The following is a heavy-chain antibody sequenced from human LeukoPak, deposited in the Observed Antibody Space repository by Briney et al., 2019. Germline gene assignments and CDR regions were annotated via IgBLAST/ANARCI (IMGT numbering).Heavy chain of an antibody. CDR1: EFTFSSYA. CDR3: AKDGLYSSGWDYYFDY. Sequence: GGSLRLSCAASEFTFSSYAMSWVRQAPGKGLEWVSAISGSGGSTFYADSVKGRFTISRDNSKNTLYLQMNSLRAEDTAVYYCAKDGLYSSGWDYYFDYWGQGTLVTVSS. D-gene: IGHD6-19*01. J-gene: IGHJ4*02. CDR2: ISGSGGST. V-gene: IGHV3-23*01.